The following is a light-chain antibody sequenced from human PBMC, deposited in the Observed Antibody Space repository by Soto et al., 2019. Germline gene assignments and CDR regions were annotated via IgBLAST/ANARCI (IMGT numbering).Light chain of an antibody. V-gene: IGKV1-6*01. CDR3: LQDYNYPRT. J-gene: IGKJ1*01. CDR2: AAS. CDR1: QGIRND. Sequence: AIQMTQSPSSLSASVGDRVTITCRASQGIRNDLGWYQQKPGKAPKVLLYAASSGESGVPSRFSGSGSGTEFTLTISSLQPEDSATYYCLQDYNYPRTFGQGTKVAVK.